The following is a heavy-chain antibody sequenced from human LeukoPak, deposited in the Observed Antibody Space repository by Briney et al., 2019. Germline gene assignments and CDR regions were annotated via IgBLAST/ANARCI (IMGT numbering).Heavy chain of an antibody. CDR1: GYTFTSNY. CDR3: ARDNSVRDAAWWFNP. Sequence: ASVKVSCKAFGYTFTSNYMHWVRQAPGQGLEWMGVISPSGGSTSYAQKFQGRVTLTRDMSTSTDYLELSSLRSEDTAVYYCARDNSVRDAAWWFNPWGQGTLVTVSS. CDR2: ISPSGGST. D-gene: IGHD5-24*01. V-gene: IGHV1-46*01. J-gene: IGHJ5*02.